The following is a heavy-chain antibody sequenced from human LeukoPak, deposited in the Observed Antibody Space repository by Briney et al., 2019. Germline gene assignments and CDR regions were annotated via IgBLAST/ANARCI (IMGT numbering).Heavy chain of an antibody. D-gene: IGHD4-17*01. CDR1: GFTFDDYA. CDR3: AKDRSSVTNWYFDL. V-gene: IGHV3-9*01. CDR2: ISWNSGRI. Sequence: GRSLRLSCAASGFTFDDYAMRWVRQAPGKGLEWLSGISWNSGRIGYADSVKGRFTISRDNAKNSLYLQMNNLRAEDTALYYCAKDRSSVTNWYFDLWGRGTLVTVSS. J-gene: IGHJ2*01.